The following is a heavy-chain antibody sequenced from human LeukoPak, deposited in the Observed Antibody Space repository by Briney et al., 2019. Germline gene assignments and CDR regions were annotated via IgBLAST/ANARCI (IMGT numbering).Heavy chain of an antibody. CDR3: AKDQGSSWYYFDY. CDR2: ISGSGAST. D-gene: IGHD6-13*01. V-gene: IGHV3-23*01. CDR1: GFTFSSYA. Sequence: GGSLRLSCAASGFTFSSYAMSWVRQTPGKGLEWVSTISGSGASTYYTDSVKGRFTISRDNSKNTLLLQMNSLRAEDTAVYYCAKDQGSSWYYFDYWGQGTLVTVSS. J-gene: IGHJ4*02.